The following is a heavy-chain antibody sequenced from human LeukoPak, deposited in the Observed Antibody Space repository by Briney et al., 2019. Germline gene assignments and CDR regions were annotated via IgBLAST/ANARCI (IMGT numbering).Heavy chain of an antibody. D-gene: IGHD3-3*01. CDR2: IWYDGSNK. V-gene: IGHV3-33*01. CDR1: GFTFSSYG. CDR3: AREPSYDFWSGYYHYYYYYGMDV. J-gene: IGHJ6*02. Sequence: PGGSLRLSCAASGFTFSSYGMHWVRQAPGKGLEWVAVIWYDGSNKYYADSVKGRFTISRDNSKNTLYLQMNSLRAEDTAVYYCAREPSYDFWSGYYHYYYYYGMDVWGQGTTVTVSS.